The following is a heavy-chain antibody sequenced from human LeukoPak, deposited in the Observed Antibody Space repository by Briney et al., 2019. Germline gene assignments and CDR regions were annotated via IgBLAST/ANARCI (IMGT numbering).Heavy chain of an antibody. V-gene: IGHV1-18*01. D-gene: IGHD4-23*01. CDR3: ARPSVGGNGMGFAFDI. CDR2: ISPYNGDT. CDR1: GYTFTSYG. Sequence: ASVKVSCKASGYTFTSYGFSWVRQAPGQGLEWMGWISPYNGDTNYAQKFQGRVTMTTDTSTSTAYMELRSLRSDDTAVYYCARPSVGGNGMGFAFDIWGQGTMVTVSS. J-gene: IGHJ3*02.